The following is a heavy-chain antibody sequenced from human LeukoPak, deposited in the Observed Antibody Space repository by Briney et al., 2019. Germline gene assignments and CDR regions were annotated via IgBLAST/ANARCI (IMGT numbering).Heavy chain of an antibody. J-gene: IGHJ6*02. Sequence: ASVKVSCKASGYGFSDYYMHWVRQAPGQGLEYMGWINPNSGDNSCAQKFQGRVSMTRDTSTTTPYMELTSLRSDDTAVYYCGRVVAYYYGMDVWGQGTTVTVSS. CDR3: GRVVAYYYGMDV. V-gene: IGHV1-2*02. CDR1: GYGFSDYY. D-gene: IGHD5-12*01. CDR2: INPNSGDN.